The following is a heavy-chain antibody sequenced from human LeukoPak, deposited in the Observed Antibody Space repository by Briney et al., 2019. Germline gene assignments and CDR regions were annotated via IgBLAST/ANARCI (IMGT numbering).Heavy chain of an antibody. CDR2: ISYDGSNT. D-gene: IGHD3-10*01. Sequence: SGGSLRLSCAASGFTFSSYGMHWVRQAPGKGLDWVAFISYDGSNTYYVDSVKGRFTISRDNSKNTLYLQMNSLRTEDTAVYYCAKGYGSGSYSTDYWGQGTLVTVSS. CDR3: AKGYGSGSYSTDY. J-gene: IGHJ4*02. CDR1: GFTFSSYG. V-gene: IGHV3-30*18.